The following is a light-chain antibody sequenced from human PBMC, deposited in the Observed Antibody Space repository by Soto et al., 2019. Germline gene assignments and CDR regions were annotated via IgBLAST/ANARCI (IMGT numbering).Light chain of an antibody. Sequence: DIQMTQSPFSLSASVGYRVTITCRASQSISSYLNWYQQKPGKAPKLLIYAASSLQSGVPSRFSGSGSGTDFTLTISSLQPEDFATYYCQQSYSTPQTFGGGTKVEIK. J-gene: IGKJ4*01. CDR3: QQSYSTPQT. V-gene: IGKV1-39*01. CDR2: AAS. CDR1: QSISSY.